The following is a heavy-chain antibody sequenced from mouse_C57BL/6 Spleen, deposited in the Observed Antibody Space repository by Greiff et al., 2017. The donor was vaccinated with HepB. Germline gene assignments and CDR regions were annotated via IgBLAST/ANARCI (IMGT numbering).Heavy chain of an antibody. J-gene: IGHJ4*01. CDR2: IDPSDSET. CDR1: GYTFTSYW. Sequence: QVQLQQSGAELVRPGSSVKLSCKASGYTFTSYWMHWVKQRPIQGLEWIGNIDPSDSETHYNQKFKDKATLTVDKSSSTAYMQLSSLTSEDSAVYYCARVGGNFYYAMDYWGQGTSVTVSS. V-gene: IGHV1-52*01. CDR3: ARVGGNFYYAMDY. D-gene: IGHD2-1*01.